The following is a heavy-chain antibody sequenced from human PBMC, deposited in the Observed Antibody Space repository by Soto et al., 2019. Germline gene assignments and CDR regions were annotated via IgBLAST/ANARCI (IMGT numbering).Heavy chain of an antibody. CDR1: GGTFSSYA. V-gene: IGHV1-69*13. CDR3: ASSSRIQLWSLRTQNYYYYGMDV. Sequence: SVKVSCKASGGTFSSYAISWVRQAPGQGLEWMGGIIPIFGTANYAQKFQGRVTITADESTSTAYMELSSLRSEDTAVYCCASSSRIQLWSLRTQNYYYYGMDVWGQGTTVTVSS. D-gene: IGHD5-18*01. J-gene: IGHJ6*02. CDR2: IIPIFGTA.